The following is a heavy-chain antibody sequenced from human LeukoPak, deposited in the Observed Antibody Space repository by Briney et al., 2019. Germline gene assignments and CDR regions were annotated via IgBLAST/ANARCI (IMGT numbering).Heavy chain of an antibody. CDR3: ARGVLQQPYFDY. CDR1: GGSISSYY. CDR2: IYGSGST. D-gene: IGHD6-13*01. J-gene: IGHJ4*02. V-gene: IGHV4-4*07. Sequence: SETLSLTCTVSGGSISSYYRSWIRQPAGKGLEWIGRIYGSGSTNYNASLKSRVTISVDKSKNQFSLKLSSVTAADTAVYYCARGVLQQPYFDYWGQGTLVTVSS.